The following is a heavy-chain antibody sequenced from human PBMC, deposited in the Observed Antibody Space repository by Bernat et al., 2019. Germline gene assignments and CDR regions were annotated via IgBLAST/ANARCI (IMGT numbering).Heavy chain of an antibody. CDR1: GGSISSSSYY. Sequence: QLQLQESGPGLVRPSETLSLTCTVSGGSISSSSYYWGWIRQPPGKGLAWIGSISYSGSTYYNPSLKSRVTISVDTSKNQFSLKLSSVTAADTAVYYCARLRIFGAGGWFDPWGQGTLVTVSS. CDR2: ISYSGST. J-gene: IGHJ5*02. V-gene: IGHV4-39*01. D-gene: IGHD3-3*01. CDR3: ARLRIFGAGGWFDP.